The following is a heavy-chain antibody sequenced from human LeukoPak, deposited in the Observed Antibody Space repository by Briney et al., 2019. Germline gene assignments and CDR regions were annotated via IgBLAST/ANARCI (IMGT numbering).Heavy chain of an antibody. CDR1: GYRFTSYW. CDR3: ARSTGRGYSYGSPELRIYYFDY. D-gene: IGHD5-18*01. CDR2: IYPGDSDT. Sequence: RGGSLQISCKGSGYRFTSYWIGWVRRVPGKGLEWMGIIYPGDSDTRYSPSFQGQVTISADKSISTAYLQWSSLKASDTAMYYCARSTGRGYSYGSPELRIYYFDYWGQGTLVTVSP. J-gene: IGHJ4*02. V-gene: IGHV5-51*01.